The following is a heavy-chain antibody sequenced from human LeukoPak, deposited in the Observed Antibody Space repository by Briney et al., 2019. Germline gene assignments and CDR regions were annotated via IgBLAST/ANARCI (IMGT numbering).Heavy chain of an antibody. CDR3: ARAKPSDGPFDY. CDR1: GGSFSGHY. CDR2: IYYSGST. D-gene: IGHD1-14*01. Sequence: SETLSLTCAVYGGSFSGHYWSWIRQPPGKGLEWIGYIYYSGSTNYNPSLKSRVTISVDTSKNQFSLKLSSVTAADTAVYYCARAKPSDGPFDYWGQGTLVTVSS. J-gene: IGHJ4*02. V-gene: IGHV4-59*11.